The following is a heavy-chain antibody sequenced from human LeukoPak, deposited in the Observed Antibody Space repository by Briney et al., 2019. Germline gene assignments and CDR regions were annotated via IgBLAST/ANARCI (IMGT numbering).Heavy chain of an antibody. CDR2: MNPNSGNT. V-gene: IGHV1-8*03. Sequence: GASVKVSCKASGYTFTSYDINWVRQATGRGLEWMGWMNPNSGNTGYAQKFQGRVTITRNTSISTAYMELSSLRSEDTAVYYCARPQRRGPAAIGYWGQGTLVTVSS. CDR3: ARPQRRGPAAIGY. D-gene: IGHD2-2*01. CDR1: GYTFTSYD. J-gene: IGHJ4*02.